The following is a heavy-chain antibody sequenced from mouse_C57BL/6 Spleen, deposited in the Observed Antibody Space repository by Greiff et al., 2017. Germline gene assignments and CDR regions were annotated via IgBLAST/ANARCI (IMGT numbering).Heavy chain of an antibody. Sequence: EVKLMESGEGLVKPGGSLKLSCAASGFPFSSYAMSWVRQTPEKRLEWVAYFSSGGDYIYYADTVKGRFTISRNNARNTLYLQMSSLKSEDTAMYYCTRGLYGSSHWFAYWGQGTLVTVSA. J-gene: IGHJ3*01. CDR3: TRGLYGSSHWFAY. CDR2: FSSGGDYI. V-gene: IGHV5-9-1*02. CDR1: GFPFSSYA. D-gene: IGHD1-1*01.